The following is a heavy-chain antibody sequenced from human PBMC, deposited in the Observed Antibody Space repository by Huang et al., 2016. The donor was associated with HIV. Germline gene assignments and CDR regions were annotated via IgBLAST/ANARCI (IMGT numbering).Heavy chain of an antibody. CDR3: LARRRDAYKGDSFEI. V-gene: IGHV3-30*02. Sequence: QVYLVASGGGVVQPGGSLRLSCAASGFSFANYGVHWVRLAPGKGLEWVTFIKYDGTEKKYTDSVKGRFSISRDNSRNTLFVQMNSLRPEDTAIYYCLARRRDAYKGDSFEIWGQGTVVTVSS. CDR1: GFSFANYG. J-gene: IGHJ3*02. CDR2: IKYDGTEK. D-gene: IGHD1-1*01.